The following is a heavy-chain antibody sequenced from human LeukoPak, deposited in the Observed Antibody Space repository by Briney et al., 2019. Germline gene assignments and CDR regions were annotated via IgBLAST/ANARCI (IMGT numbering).Heavy chain of an antibody. CDR1: GFTFKNYW. J-gene: IGHJ4*02. CDR3: VPGGLAVSGIDY. V-gene: IGHV3-7*01. CDR2: ITPDGNDK. D-gene: IGHD6-19*01. Sequence: GGSLRLSCAAPGFTFKNYWMGWVRQAPGKGLEWVANITPDGNDKYYVDSLKGRFTISRDNTKNSLYLQLNSLRTEDTAVYYCVPGGLAVSGIDYWGQGALVTVSS.